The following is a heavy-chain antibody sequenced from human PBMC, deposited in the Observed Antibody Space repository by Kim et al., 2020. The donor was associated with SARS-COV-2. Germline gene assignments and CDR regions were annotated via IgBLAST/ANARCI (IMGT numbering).Heavy chain of an antibody. D-gene: IGHD3-10*01. CDR3: ARYYYGSGTFQH. Sequence: YNPPLQSPLTISVDTSKNQFSLKLSSVTAADTAVYYCARYYYGSGTFQHWGQGTLVTVSS. V-gene: IGHV4-39*07. J-gene: IGHJ1*01.